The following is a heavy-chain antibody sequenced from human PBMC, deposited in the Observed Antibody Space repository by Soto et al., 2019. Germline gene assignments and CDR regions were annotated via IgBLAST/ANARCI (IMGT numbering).Heavy chain of an antibody. J-gene: IGHJ6*02. CDR1: GDSISSADYY. CDR2: IFYSGTT. D-gene: IGHD1-1*01. Sequence: QVQLQESGPGLVRPSQTLSLTCTVSGDSISSADYYWSWIRQTPGKGLEWIGHIFYSGTTYYNPSLKSRLNISVDTSKNHFSLMLTSVTAAYTAVYYCARDLWVEPELYYYGMDVWGQGTTVTVSS. V-gene: IGHV4-30-4*01. CDR3: ARDLWVEPELYYYGMDV.